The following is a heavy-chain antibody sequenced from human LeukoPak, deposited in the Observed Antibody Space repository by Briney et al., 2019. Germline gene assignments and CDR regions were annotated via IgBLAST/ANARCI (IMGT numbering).Heavy chain of an antibody. Sequence: SETLSLTCAVSGGSISSGGYSWSWIRQPPGKGLEWIGYIYHSGSTYYNPSLKSRATISVDRSKNQFSLKLSSVTAADTAVYYCARVKWRCSSTSCPTFDYWGQGTLVTVSS. CDR2: IYHSGST. J-gene: IGHJ4*02. D-gene: IGHD2-2*01. CDR1: GGSISSGGYS. CDR3: ARVKWRCSSTSCPTFDY. V-gene: IGHV4-30-2*01.